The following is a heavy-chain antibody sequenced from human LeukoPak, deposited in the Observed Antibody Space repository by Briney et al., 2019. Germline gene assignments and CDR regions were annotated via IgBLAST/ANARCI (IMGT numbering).Heavy chain of an antibody. Sequence: VASVKVSCKASGGSFSSYAISWVRQAPGQGLEWMRRIIPILGIANYAQKFQGRVTITADKSTSTAYMELSSLRSEDTAVYYCARDLYDFWSGYLWGQGTLVTVSS. J-gene: IGHJ4*02. CDR1: GGSFSSYA. V-gene: IGHV1-69*04. CDR2: IIPILGIA. CDR3: ARDLYDFWSGYL. D-gene: IGHD3-3*01.